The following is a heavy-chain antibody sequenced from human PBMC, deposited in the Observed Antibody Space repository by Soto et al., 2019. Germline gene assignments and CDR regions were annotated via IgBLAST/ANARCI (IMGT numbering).Heavy chain of an antibody. CDR2: IYYSGST. V-gene: IGHV4-59*01. J-gene: IGHJ6*02. CDR3: ARGGYYGSGRLYYYYGMDV. CDR1: GGSISSYY. Sequence: SETLSLTCTVSGGSISSYYWSWIRQPPGKGLEWIGYIYYSGSTNYNPSLKSRVTISVDTSKNQFSLKLSSVTAADTAVYYCARGGYYGSGRLYYYYGMDVWGQGTTVTVSS. D-gene: IGHD3-10*01.